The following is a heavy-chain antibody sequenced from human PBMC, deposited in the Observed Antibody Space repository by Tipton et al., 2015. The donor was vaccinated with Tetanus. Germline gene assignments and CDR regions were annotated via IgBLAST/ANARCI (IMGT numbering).Heavy chain of an antibody. Sequence: QSGAEVKKPGASVKVSCKASGYKFTTYHMHWVRQAPGQGLEWMGMISPSGDTTTYALEFQGRVTMTRDTSTSTVYMDLSSLGSDDTAVYFCARHVFGSGTSGDHYFYYGLDVWGQGTTVTVSS. V-gene: IGHV1-46*01. J-gene: IGHJ6*02. CDR1: GYKFTTYH. CDR3: ARHVFGSGTSGDHYFYYGLDV. D-gene: IGHD3-10*01. CDR2: ISPSGDTT.